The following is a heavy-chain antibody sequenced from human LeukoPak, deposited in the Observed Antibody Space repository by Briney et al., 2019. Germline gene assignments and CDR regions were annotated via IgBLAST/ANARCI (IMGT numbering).Heavy chain of an antibody. V-gene: IGHV3-74*01. CDR3: ARVASGYDSDAFDI. CDR2: INTDGRST. CDR1: GFTFSSYW. D-gene: IGHD5-12*01. J-gene: IGHJ3*02. Sequence: GGSLRLSCAASGFTFSSYWMHWVRQAPGKGLVWVSRINTDGRSTSYADSVKGRFTISRDNAKNTLYLQMNSLRAEDTAVYYCARVASGYDSDAFDIWGQGTMVTVSS.